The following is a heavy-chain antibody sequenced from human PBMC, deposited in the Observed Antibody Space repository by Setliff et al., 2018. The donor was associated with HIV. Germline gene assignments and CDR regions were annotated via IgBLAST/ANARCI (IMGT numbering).Heavy chain of an antibody. V-gene: IGHV4-34*01. Sequence: SETLSLTCAVYAGSFSGYYWSWIRQPSGKGLEWIGEINHSGSTNYNPSLKSRVTISVDTSKNQFSLKLSSVTAADTAVYYCARGRRNEWELLLSAFDMWGQGTMVTVSS. CDR3: ARGRRNEWELLLSAFDM. D-gene: IGHD1-26*01. J-gene: IGHJ3*02. CDR2: INHSGST. CDR1: AGSFSGYY.